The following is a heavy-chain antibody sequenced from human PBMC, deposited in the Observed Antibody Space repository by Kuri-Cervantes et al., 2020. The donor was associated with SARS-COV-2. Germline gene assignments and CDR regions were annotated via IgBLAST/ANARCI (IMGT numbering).Heavy chain of an antibody. J-gene: IGHJ4*02. V-gene: IGHV3-11*04. CDR3: ARTDFWSGYYVDY. CDR1: GFTFSDYY. CDR2: ISSSGSTI. Sequence: GGSLRLSCAASGFTFSDYYMSWIRQAPGKGLEWVSYISSSGSTIYYADSVRGRFTISRDNAKNSLYLQMNSLRAEDTAVYYCARTDFWSGYYVDYWGQGTLVTVSS. D-gene: IGHD3-3*01.